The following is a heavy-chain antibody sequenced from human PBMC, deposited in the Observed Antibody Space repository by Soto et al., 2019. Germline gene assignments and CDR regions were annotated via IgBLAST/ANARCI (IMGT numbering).Heavy chain of an antibody. CDR3: ARSPPAAARPGVFDY. CDR2: IYTSGST. D-gene: IGHD6-6*01. CDR1: GGSISSYY. Sequence: SETLSLTCTVSGGSISSYYWSWIRQPAGKGLEWIGRIYTSGSTNYNPSLKSRVTMSVDTSKNQFSLKLSSVTAADTAVYYCARSPPAAARPGVFDYWGQGTLVTVSS. J-gene: IGHJ4*02. V-gene: IGHV4-4*07.